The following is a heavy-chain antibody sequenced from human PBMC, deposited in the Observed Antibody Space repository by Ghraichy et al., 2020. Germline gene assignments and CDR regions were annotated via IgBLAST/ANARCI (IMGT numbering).Heavy chain of an antibody. J-gene: IGHJ4*02. CDR2: INPNSGGT. Sequence: ASVKVSCKASGYTFTGYYMHWVRQAPGQGLVWMGWINPNSGGTNYAQKFQGRVTMTRDTSISTAYMELSGLRSDDTAVYYCARDSAVGIAVAGTRGFDYWGQGTLVTVSS. CDR3: ARDSAVGIAVAGTRGFDY. D-gene: IGHD6-19*01. CDR1: GYTFTGYY. V-gene: IGHV1-2*02.